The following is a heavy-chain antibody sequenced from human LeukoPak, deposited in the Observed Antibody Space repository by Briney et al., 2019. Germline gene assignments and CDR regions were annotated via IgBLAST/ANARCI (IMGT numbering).Heavy chain of an antibody. CDR1: GGSISTYY. Sequence: PSETLSLTCTVSGGSISTYYWSWIRQPPGKGLDWIASIYHSGKTYYNPALKSRVTISVDTSKNQFSLKLSSVTAADTAVYYCARAMNPANDAFDIWGQGTMVTVSS. CDR2: IYHSGKT. J-gene: IGHJ3*02. D-gene: IGHD3-22*01. CDR3: ARAMNPANDAFDI. V-gene: IGHV4-59*01.